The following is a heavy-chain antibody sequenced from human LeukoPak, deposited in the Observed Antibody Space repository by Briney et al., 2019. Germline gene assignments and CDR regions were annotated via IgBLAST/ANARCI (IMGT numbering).Heavy chain of an antibody. Sequence: GGSLRLSCAASGFTFSDYYMSWIRQAPGKGLEWVSYISSSGSTIYYADSVKGRFTISRDNAKNSLYLQMNSLRAEDTAVYYCARLGGSSSWSVYYYYYGMDVWGQGTTVTVSS. CDR2: ISSSGSTI. J-gene: IGHJ6*02. CDR1: GFTFSDYY. CDR3: ARLGGSSSWSVYYYYYGMDV. V-gene: IGHV3-11*01. D-gene: IGHD6-13*01.